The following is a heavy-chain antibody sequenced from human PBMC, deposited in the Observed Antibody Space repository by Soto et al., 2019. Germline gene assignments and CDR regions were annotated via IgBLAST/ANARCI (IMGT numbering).Heavy chain of an antibody. CDR3: ARANYYGSPGDFDY. CDR1: GFTFSSYS. CDR2: ISSSSSTI. V-gene: IGHV3-48*01. Sequence: GGSLRLSCVASGFTFSSYSINWVRQAPGKGLEWVSYISSSSSTIYYADSVKGRFTISRDNAKNSLYLQMNSLRAEDTAVYYCARANYYGSPGDFDYWGQGTLVTVSS. J-gene: IGHJ4*02. D-gene: IGHD3-10*01.